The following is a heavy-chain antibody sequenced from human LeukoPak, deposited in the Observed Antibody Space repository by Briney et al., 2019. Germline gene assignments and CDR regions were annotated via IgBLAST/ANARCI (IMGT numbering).Heavy chain of an antibody. J-gene: IGHJ3*02. Sequence: PGGSLRLSCAASGFTFSSYAMHWVRQAPGKGLEWVAVISYDGSNKYYADSVKGRFTISRDNSKNTLYLQMNSLRAEDTAVYYCVRDRGAAAHYYDNSGSNDAFDIWGQGTMVTVSS. CDR3: VRDRGAAAHYYDNSGSNDAFDI. CDR2: ISYDGSNK. V-gene: IGHV3-30-3*01. CDR1: GFTFSSYA. D-gene: IGHD3-22*01.